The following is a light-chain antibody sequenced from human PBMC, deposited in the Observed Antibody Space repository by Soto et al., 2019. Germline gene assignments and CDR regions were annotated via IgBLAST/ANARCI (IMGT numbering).Light chain of an antibody. CDR3: GTWDSSLSAVV. V-gene: IGLV1-51*01. J-gene: IGLJ2*01. CDR1: SSNIGNNY. Sequence: QSVLTQPPSVSAAPGQKVTISCSGSSSNIGNNYVSWYQQIPGTAPKLLIYDNNQRPSGIPDRFSGSKSGTSATLGITGLQTGDEADYYCGTWDSSLSAVVFGGGTQLTVL. CDR2: DNN.